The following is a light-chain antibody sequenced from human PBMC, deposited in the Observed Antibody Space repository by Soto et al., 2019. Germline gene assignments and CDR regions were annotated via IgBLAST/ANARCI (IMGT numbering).Light chain of an antibody. CDR2: SNN. J-gene: IGLJ1*01. CDR1: SSNIGSNA. Sequence: QSALTQPPSASGTPGQRVTTSCSGSSSNIGSNAVAWYQQLPGTAPKLLIYSNNQRPSGVPDRFSGSKSGTSASLAISGLQSEDEADYYCAAWDDSLNGYVFGTGTKVTVL. CDR3: AAWDDSLNGYV. V-gene: IGLV1-44*01.